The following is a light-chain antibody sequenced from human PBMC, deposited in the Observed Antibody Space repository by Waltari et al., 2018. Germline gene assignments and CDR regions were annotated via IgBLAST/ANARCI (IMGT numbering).Light chain of an antibody. CDR3: NSRDSSGNHVV. Sequence: SSELTRDPAVSVALGQTVRITCQGDSLRSYYASWYQQKPGQAPVLVIYGKNNRPPGIPTRFSGSSSGNTASLTITGAQAEDEADYYCNSRDSSGNHVVFGGGTKLTVL. J-gene: IGLJ2*01. CDR2: GKN. V-gene: IGLV3-19*01. CDR1: SLRSYY.